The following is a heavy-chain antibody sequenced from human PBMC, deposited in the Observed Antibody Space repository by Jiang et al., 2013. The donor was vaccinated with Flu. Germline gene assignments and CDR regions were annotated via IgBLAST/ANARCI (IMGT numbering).Heavy chain of an antibody. CDR2: IVPLSGRT. Sequence: EVKKPGSSVKVSWQGFWRHRKHYVISWVRQAPGQGLEWVGGIVPLSGRTDYPQTFQGRVTITADKFTSTFYMEVSSLRSDDTAVYYCARDGGIQGISAWFDPWGQGTLVTVSS. D-gene: IGHD2-15*01. CDR1: RHRKHYV. V-gene: IGHV1-69*06. J-gene: IGHJ5*02. CDR3: ARDGGIQGISAWFDP.